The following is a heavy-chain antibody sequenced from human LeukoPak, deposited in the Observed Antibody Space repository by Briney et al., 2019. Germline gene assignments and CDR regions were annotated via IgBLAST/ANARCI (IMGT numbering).Heavy chain of an antibody. J-gene: IGHJ3*02. CDR3: ARHHGGPTYYDFWSGYYTGDAFDI. D-gene: IGHD3-3*01. Sequence: SGTLSLTCTVSGGSISSYYWSWIRQPPGKGLEWIGYIYYSGSTNYNPSLKSRVTISVDTSKNQFSLKLSSVTAADTAVYYCARHHGGPTYYDFWSGYYTGDAFDIWGQGTMVTVSS. CDR1: GGSISSYY. CDR2: IYYSGST. V-gene: IGHV4-59*08.